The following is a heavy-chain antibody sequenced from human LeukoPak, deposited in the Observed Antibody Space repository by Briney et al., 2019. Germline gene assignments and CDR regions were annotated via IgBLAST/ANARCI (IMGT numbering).Heavy chain of an antibody. CDR1: GGSISSYY. J-gene: IGHJ4*02. CDR3: AGFGYSYSYVGVAVDY. D-gene: IGHD5-18*01. V-gene: IGHV4-59*01. Sequence: PSETLSLTCTVSGGSISSYYWSWIRQPPGKGLEWIGYIYYSGSTYYNPSLKSRVTISVDTSKNQFSLKLSSVTAADTAVYYCAGFGYSYSYVGVAVDYWGQGTLVTVSS. CDR2: IYYSGST.